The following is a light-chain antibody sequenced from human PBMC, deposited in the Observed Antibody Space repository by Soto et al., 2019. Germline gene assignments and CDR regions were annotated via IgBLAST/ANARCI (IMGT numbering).Light chain of an antibody. J-gene: IGLJ3*02. CDR2: EVS. CDR1: SSDVGGYNY. V-gene: IGLV2-14*01. Sequence: QSALTQPASVSGSPGQSMTISCTGTSSDVGGYNYVSWYQQHPGKAPKLMIYEVSNRPSGVSNRFSGSKSGNTASLTISGLQAEDEADYYCSSYTSSSTEVFGGGTQLTVL. CDR3: SSYTSSSTEV.